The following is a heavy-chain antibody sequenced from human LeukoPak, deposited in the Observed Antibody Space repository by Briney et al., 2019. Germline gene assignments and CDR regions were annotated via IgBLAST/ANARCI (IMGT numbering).Heavy chain of an antibody. D-gene: IGHD4-11*01. J-gene: IGHJ6*03. Sequence: SETLSLTCIVSGGSVRNYYWSWIRQPPGKGLEWIGYIYYSGSTNYNPSLKSRVTISVDTSKNQFSLKLSSVTAADTAVYYCASGAYSYYYMDVWGKGTTVTISS. CDR2: IYYSGST. V-gene: IGHV4-59*02. CDR3: ASGAYSYYYMDV. CDR1: GGSVRNYY.